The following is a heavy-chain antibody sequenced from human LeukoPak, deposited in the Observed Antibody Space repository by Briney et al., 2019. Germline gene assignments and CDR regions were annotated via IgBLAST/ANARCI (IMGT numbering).Heavy chain of an antibody. CDR2: IIPIFGTA. CDR1: GGTFSSYA. D-gene: IGHD6-13*01. CDR3: ARAMASAAGTGRWFDP. V-gene: IGHV1-69*13. Sequence: SVTVSFKASGGTFSSYAISWVRQAPGQGLEWMGGIIPIFGTANYAQKFQGRVTITADESTSTAYMELSSLRSEDTAVYYCARAMASAAGTGRWFDPWGQGTLVTVSS. J-gene: IGHJ5*02.